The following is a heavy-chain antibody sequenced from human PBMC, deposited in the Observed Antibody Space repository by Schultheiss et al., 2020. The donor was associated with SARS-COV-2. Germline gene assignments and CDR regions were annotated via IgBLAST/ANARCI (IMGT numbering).Heavy chain of an antibody. CDR2: IYYSGST. V-gene: IGHV4-61*08. CDR1: GGSISSGGYY. J-gene: IGHJ4*02. CDR3: ARGFGELYDY. D-gene: IGHD3-10*01. Sequence: SETLSLTCTVSGGSISSGGYYWSWIRQHPGKGLEWIGYIYYSGSTNYNPSLKSRVTISVDRSKNQFSLKLSSVTAADTAVYYCARGFGELYDYWGQGTLVTVSS.